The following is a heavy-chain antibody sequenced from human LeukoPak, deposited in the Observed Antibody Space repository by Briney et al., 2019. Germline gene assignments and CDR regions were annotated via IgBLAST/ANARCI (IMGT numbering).Heavy chain of an antibody. V-gene: IGHV4-61*02. Sequence: PSQTLSLTCTVSGGSISSGSYYWSWIRQPAGKGLEWIGRICTSGSTNYNPSLKSRVTISVDTSKNQFSLKLSSVTAADTAVYYCARVSVRPDTGVDYWGQGTLVTVSS. CDR1: GGSISSGSYY. D-gene: IGHD7-27*01. J-gene: IGHJ4*02. CDR3: ARVSVRPDTGVDY. CDR2: ICTSGST.